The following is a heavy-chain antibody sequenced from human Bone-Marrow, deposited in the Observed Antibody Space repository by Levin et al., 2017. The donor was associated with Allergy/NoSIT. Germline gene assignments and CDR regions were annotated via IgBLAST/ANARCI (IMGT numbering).Heavy chain of an antibody. CDR2: IYYRGST. D-gene: IGHD6-13*01. Sequence: SETLSLTCTVSGVSISSSNYYWGWIRQPPGKGLEWIGSIYYRGSTYYNPSLKSRVTISVDTSKNQFSLKLSSVTAVDTAVYYCAPQASIAAAGNHFQHWGQGTLVTVSS. CDR1: GVSISSSNYY. V-gene: IGHV4-39*01. CDR3: APQASIAAAGNHFQH. J-gene: IGHJ1*01.